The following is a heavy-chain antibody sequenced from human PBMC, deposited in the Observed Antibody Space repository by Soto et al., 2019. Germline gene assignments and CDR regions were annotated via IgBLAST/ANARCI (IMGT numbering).Heavy chain of an antibody. D-gene: IGHD3-22*01. CDR2: IIPIFGTA. CDR1: GGTFSSYA. V-gene: IGHV1-69*13. J-gene: IGHJ4*02. Sequence: SVKVSCKASGGTFSSYAISWVRQAPGQGLEWMGGIIPIFGTANYAQKFQGRVTITADESTSTAYMELSSLRSEDTAVYYCARDYYYDSSGLHPFDYWGQGTLVTVSS. CDR3: ARDYYYDSSGLHPFDY.